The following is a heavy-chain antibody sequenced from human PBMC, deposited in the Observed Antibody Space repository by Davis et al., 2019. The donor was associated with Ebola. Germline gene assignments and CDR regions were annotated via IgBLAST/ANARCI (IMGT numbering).Heavy chain of an antibody. Sequence: HTGGSLRLSCAASGFTFSNAWMHWVRQAPGKGLVWVSRINSDGSSTSYADSVKGRFTISRDNAKNTLYLQMNSLRAEDTAVYYCARGYQLLPYGMDVWGQGTTVTVSS. CDR1: GFTFSNAW. CDR2: INSDGSST. V-gene: IGHV3-74*01. D-gene: IGHD2-2*01. J-gene: IGHJ6*02. CDR3: ARGYQLLPYGMDV.